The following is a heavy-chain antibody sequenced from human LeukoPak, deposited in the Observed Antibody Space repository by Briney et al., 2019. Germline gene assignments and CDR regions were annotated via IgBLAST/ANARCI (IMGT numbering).Heavy chain of an antibody. J-gene: IGHJ5*02. CDR1: GGSISSGDYY. V-gene: IGHV4-30-4*01. CDR2: IYYSGST. Sequence: SETLSLTCTVSGGSISSGDYYWSWIRQPPGKGLEWIGYIYYSGSTYYNPSLKSRVTISVDTSKNQFSLKLSSVTAADTAVYYCARGIVGAPFPFDPWGQGTLVTVSS. D-gene: IGHD1-26*01. CDR3: ARGIVGAPFPFDP.